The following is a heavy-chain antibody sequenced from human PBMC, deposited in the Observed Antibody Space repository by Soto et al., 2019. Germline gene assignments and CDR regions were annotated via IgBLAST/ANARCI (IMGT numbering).Heavy chain of an antibody. CDR3: ARDMFDAVDY. Sequence: SETLSLTCTVSGGSISSGGYYWSWIRQHPGKGLEWIGYIYYSGSTYYNPSLKSRVTISVDTSKNQFSLKLSSVTAADTAVYYCARDMFDAVDYWGQGTLVTVSS. V-gene: IGHV4-31*03. D-gene: IGHD3-10*02. J-gene: IGHJ4*02. CDR1: GGSISSGGYY. CDR2: IYYSGST.